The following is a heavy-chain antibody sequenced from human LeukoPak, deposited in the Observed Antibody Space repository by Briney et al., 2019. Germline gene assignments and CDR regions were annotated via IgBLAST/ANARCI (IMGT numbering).Heavy chain of an antibody. J-gene: IGHJ6*02. Sequence: NSSETLSLTCTVSGGSISSYYWSWIRQHPGKGLEWIGYIYYSGSTYYNPSLKSRVTISVDTSKNQFSLKLSSVTAADTAVYYCARDRYGDYGWYYYYGMDVWGQGTTVTVSS. CDR1: GGSISSYY. CDR2: IYYSGST. CDR3: ARDRYGDYGWYYYYGMDV. D-gene: IGHD4-17*01. V-gene: IGHV4-59*06.